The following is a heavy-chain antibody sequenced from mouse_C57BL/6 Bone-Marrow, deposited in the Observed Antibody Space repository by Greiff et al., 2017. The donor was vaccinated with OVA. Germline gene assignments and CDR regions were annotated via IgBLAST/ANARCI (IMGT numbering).Heavy chain of an antibody. CDR1: GYTFTSYW. D-gene: IGHD1-1*01. J-gene: IGHJ2*01. Sequence: VQLQQPGAELVKPGASVKLSCKASGYTFTSYWMHWVKQRPGQGLEWIGMIHPNSGSTNYNEKFKSKATLTVDKSSSTAYMQLSSLTSEDSAVYYCVGTTVVAFYYFDYWGQGTTLTVSS. V-gene: IGHV1-64*01. CDR3: VGTTVVAFYYFDY. CDR2: IHPNSGST.